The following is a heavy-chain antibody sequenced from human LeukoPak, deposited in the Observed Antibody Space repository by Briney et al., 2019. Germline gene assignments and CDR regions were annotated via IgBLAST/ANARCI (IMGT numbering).Heavy chain of an antibody. CDR1: GGSISSYY. J-gene: IGHJ4*02. CDR3: ARGQYSGSCFDN. V-gene: IGHV4-59*01. CDR2: IYYSGST. Sequence: PSETLSLTCTVSGGSISSYYWSWIRQPPGKGLEWIGYIYYSGSTNYNPSLKSRVTTLVDTSKNQFSLKVSSVTAADTAVYYCARGQYSGSCFDNWGQGSLVTVSS. D-gene: IGHD1-26*01.